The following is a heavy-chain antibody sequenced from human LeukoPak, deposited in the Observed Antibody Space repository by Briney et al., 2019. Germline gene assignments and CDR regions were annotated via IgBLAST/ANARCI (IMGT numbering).Heavy chain of an antibody. CDR1: GYSFTSYW. CDR2: IYPGDSDT. V-gene: IGHV5-51*01. Sequence: GESRKISCKGSGYSFTSYWIGWVRQMPGKGLEWMGIIYPGDSDTRCSPSFQGQVTISADKSISTAYLQWSSLKATDTAMYYCARHRRDYGGNSDYFDYWGQGTLVTVSS. J-gene: IGHJ4*02. D-gene: IGHD4-23*01. CDR3: ARHRRDYGGNSDYFDY.